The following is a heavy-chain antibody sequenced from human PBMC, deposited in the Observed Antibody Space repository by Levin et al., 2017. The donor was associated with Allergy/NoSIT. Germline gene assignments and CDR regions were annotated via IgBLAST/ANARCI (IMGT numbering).Heavy chain of an antibody. CDR3: TTGYCGSASCAPGAY. CDR2: IKRKADGGTT. D-gene: IGHD2-2*01. V-gene: IGHV3-15*01. J-gene: IGHJ4*02. Sequence: GGSLRLSCAASGFTFSDAWMTWVRQAPGKGLEWVGRIKRKADGGTTDYAAPVQGRFTISRDDSKNTLYLQMNSLKTEDTAVYYRTTGYCGSASCAPGAYWGQGTLVTVSS. CDR1: GFTFSDAW.